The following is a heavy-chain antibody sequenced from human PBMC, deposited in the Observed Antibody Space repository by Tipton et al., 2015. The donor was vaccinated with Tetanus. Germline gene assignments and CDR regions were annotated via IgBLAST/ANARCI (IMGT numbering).Heavy chain of an antibody. CDR1: GGSIRSGDYY. CDR2: IDYSGST. V-gene: IGHV4-30-4*01. D-gene: IGHD3-3*01. Sequence: TLSLTCTVSGGSIRSGDYYWNWIRQAPGKGLEWVGYIDYSGSTSYNPSLGGRVIISLGTSKNQFSLNLNSVTSADTAVYYCARTSGYLYSSYWGQGTLVTVSS. J-gene: IGHJ1*01. CDR3: ARTSGYLYSSY.